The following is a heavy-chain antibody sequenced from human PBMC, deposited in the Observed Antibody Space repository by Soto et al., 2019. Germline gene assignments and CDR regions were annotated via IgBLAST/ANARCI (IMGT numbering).Heavy chain of an antibody. CDR3: ARPIGGATTGFDY. J-gene: IGHJ4*02. CDR1: GYSISSGYY. D-gene: IGHD1-26*01. Sequence: SETLSLTCAVSGYSISSGYYWGWIRQPPGKGLEWIGSISHSGSTLYNPSLKSRVTISVDTSKNQFSVKLNSVTAADTAVYYCARPIGGATTGFDYWGLGTLVTVSS. CDR2: ISHSGST. V-gene: IGHV4-38-2*01.